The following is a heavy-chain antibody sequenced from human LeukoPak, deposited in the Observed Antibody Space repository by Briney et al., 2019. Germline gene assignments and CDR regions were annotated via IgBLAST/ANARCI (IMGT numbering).Heavy chain of an antibody. D-gene: IGHD3-10*01. J-gene: IGHJ4*02. V-gene: IGHV3-72*01. CDR1: RFTLSDHL. CDR2: STDKANSHST. CDR3: ASPPPGGY. Sequence: PGGSLRLSCATSRFTLSDHLMDWVRQAPGKGLEWVGRSTDKANSHSTEYATSVKGRFTISRDDSKNSLYLQMSSLKTEDTAVYYCASPPPGGYWGQGTLVTVSS.